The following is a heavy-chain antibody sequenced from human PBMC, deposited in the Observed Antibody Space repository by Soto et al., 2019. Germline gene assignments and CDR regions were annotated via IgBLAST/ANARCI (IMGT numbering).Heavy chain of an antibody. Sequence: ASVKVSCKASGYTFTSSGISWVRQAPGQGLEWMGWISTYSGNTNYAQKLQGRVPMTTDTSTSTAYMELRSLRSDDTAVYFCARDTGNYFDFWGQGTLVTVS. CDR1: GYTFTSSG. CDR3: ARDTGNYFDF. J-gene: IGHJ4*02. CDR2: ISTYSGNT. V-gene: IGHV1-18*01.